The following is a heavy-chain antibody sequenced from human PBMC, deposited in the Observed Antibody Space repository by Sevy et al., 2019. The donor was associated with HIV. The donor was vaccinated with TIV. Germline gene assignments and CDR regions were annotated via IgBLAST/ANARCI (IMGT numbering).Heavy chain of an antibody. CDR2: IYSGGST. D-gene: IGHD4-4*01. Sequence: GEALKISCAASGFTVSSNYLSWVRQAPGKGLEWVSVIYSGGSTYYADSVKGRFTISRDNSKNTLYLQMNSLRAEDTAVYYCARDGDYSNYEGSLDYWGQGTLVTVSS. CDR3: ARDGDYSNYEGSLDY. CDR1: GFTVSSNY. V-gene: IGHV3-53*01. J-gene: IGHJ4*02.